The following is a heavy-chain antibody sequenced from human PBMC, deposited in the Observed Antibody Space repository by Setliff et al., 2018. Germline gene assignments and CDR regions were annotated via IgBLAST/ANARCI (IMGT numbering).Heavy chain of an antibody. D-gene: IGHD4-17*01. V-gene: IGHV3-23*01. Sequence: PGGSLRLSCEASGFIFSNYAMDWVRQAPGKGLEWVAGLSPDDKAIQYADSVKGRFAISRDNSKSTLYLQMNNLRAEDTAVYYCAIPGYGDYFGYFRNWSQGTLVTVSS. CDR1: GFIFSNYA. J-gene: IGHJ1*01. CDR3: AIPGYGDYFGYFRN. CDR2: LSPDDKAI.